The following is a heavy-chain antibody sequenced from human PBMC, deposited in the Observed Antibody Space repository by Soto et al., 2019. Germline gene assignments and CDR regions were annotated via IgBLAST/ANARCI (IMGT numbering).Heavy chain of an antibody. Sequence: GGSLRLSCAASGFTFSSYAMSWVRQAPGKGLEWVSAISGSGGSTYYADSVKCRFTISRDNSKSTLYLQMNSLRAEDTAVYYCAKVHSQYQLLSGYYFDYWGQGTLVTVSS. CDR3: AKVHSQYQLLSGYYFDY. CDR1: GFTFSSYA. CDR2: ISGSGGST. D-gene: IGHD2-2*01. V-gene: IGHV3-23*01. J-gene: IGHJ4*02.